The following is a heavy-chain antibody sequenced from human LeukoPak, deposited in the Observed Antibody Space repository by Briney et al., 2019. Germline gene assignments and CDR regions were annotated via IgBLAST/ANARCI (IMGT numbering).Heavy chain of an antibody. J-gene: IGHJ3*02. CDR2: MSFSGSTI. D-gene: IGHD5-12*01. Sequence: PGGSLRLSCVASGFTFSSYEMNWVRQAPGRGLEWVSYMSFSGSTISYADSVKGRFTISRDNAKNSLYLQMNSLRAEDTAVYYCARGYSSYYPDAFDIWGQGTMVTVSS. V-gene: IGHV3-48*03. CDR3: ARGYSSYYPDAFDI. CDR1: GFTFSSYE.